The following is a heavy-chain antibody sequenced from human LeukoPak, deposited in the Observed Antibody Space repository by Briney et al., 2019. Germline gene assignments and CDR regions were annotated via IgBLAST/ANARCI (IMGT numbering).Heavy chain of an antibody. D-gene: IGHD1-26*01. CDR3: AKYPSDSGY. J-gene: IGHJ4*02. CDR1: GFTFKSYE. V-gene: IGHV3-48*03. Sequence: PGGSLRLSCAASGFTFKSYEMNWFRQAPGKGLEWVSYISSSSATMYYANSVKGRFTISRDDAKNSLFLQMNSLRAEDTAIYYCAKYPSDSGYWRQGTLVTVSS. CDR2: ISSSSATM.